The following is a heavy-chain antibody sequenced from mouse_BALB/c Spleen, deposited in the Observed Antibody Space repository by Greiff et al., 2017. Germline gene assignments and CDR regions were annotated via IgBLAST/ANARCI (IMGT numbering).Heavy chain of an antibody. V-gene: IGHV1-14*01. D-gene: IGHD2-1*01. CDR1: GYTFTSYV. CDR2: INPYNDGT. J-gene: IGHJ3*01. CDR3: ARKEGYGKYEGGFAY. Sequence: VQLQQSGPELVKPGASVKMSCKASGYTFTSYVMHWVKQKPGQGLEWIGYINPYNDGTKYNEKLKGKATLTSDTSSSTAYMELSSLTAEDSAVYYCARKEGYGKYEGGFAYWGQGTLVTVSA.